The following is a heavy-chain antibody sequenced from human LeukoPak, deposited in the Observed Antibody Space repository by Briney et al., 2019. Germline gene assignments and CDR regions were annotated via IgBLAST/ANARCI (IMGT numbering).Heavy chain of an antibody. J-gene: IGHJ4*02. D-gene: IGHD3-22*01. CDR3: ARSLYDSSGTDY. Sequence: ASVKVPCKASGYTFTGYYMHWVRQAPGQGLEWMGRINPNSGGTNYAQKFQGRVTMTRDTSISTAYMELSRLRSDDTAVYYCARSLYDSSGTDYWGQGTLVTVSS. CDR2: INPNSGGT. V-gene: IGHV1-2*06. CDR1: GYTFTGYY.